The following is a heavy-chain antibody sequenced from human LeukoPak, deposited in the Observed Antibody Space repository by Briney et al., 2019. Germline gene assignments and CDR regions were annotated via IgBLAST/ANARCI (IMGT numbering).Heavy chain of an antibody. CDR1: GFSLTTNGMC. J-gene: IGHJ3*02. D-gene: IGHD1-26*01. CDR3: ARYLVGAHEAFDI. Sequence: QTLSLTCTLSGFSLTTNGMCVSWIRQSPGKAPEWLALIEWDNKKNYNTSLKTRLTISRDTSKNQVFLIMSNMDPVDTATYYCARYLVGAHEAFDIWGPGTVVTVSS. V-gene: IGHV2-70*13. CDR2: IEWDNKK.